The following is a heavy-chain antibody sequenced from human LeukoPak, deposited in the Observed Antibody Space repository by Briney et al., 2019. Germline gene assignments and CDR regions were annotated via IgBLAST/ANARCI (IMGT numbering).Heavy chain of an antibody. V-gene: IGHV4-59*01. Sequence: SENLSLNCTGSTGTISTNSWGWNRQPPGQELKWIANTHYGGSTDSKPSLRSGTTITADTSRNQFALRLRTGTAADTGVYYCAKGGVTRDYCFDYWGQGTLVTVSS. CDR2: THYGGST. D-gene: IGHD3-10*01. CDR3: AKGGVTRDYCFDY. CDR1: TGTISTNS. J-gene: IGHJ4*02.